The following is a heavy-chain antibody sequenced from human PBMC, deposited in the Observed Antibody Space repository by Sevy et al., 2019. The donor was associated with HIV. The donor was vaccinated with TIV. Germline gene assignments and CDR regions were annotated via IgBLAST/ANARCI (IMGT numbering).Heavy chain of an antibody. CDR2: IMPSRIT. CDR3: ARGQWEHPF. V-gene: IGHV4-34*01. J-gene: IGHJ4*02. D-gene: IGHD1-26*01. CDR1: GGSLSGYY. Sequence: SETLSLTCAVYGGSLSGYYWSWIRQPPGKGLEWIGEIMPSRITNYNPSLKSRVSISIDTSKNQFSLKVNSVTAADTAIYYCARGQWEHPFWGQGTQVTVSS.